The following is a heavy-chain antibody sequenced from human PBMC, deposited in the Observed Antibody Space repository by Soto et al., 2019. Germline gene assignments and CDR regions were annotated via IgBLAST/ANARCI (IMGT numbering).Heavy chain of an antibody. Sequence: PSETLSLTCTVSGGSISSGGYYWSWIRQHPGKGLEWIGYIYYSGSTYYNPSLKSRVTISVDTSKNQFSLKLSSGTAADTAVYYCARTPRLGELSARFDYWGQGTLVTVYS. J-gene: IGHJ4*02. CDR2: IYYSGST. CDR1: GGSISSGGYY. CDR3: ARTPRLGELSARFDY. D-gene: IGHD3-16*02. V-gene: IGHV4-31*03.